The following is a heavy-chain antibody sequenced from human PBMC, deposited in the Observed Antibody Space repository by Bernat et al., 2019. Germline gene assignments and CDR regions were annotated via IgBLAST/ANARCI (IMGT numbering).Heavy chain of an antibody. V-gene: IGHV3-23*01. J-gene: IGHJ6*03. Sequence: EVQLLESGGGLVQPGGSLRLSCAASGFTFSSYAMSWVRQAPGKGLEWVSAISGSGGSTYYADSVKGRFTISRDNAKNSLYLQMNSLRAEDTAVYYCASPARYYYYYMDVWGKGTAVTVSS. CDR2: ISGSGGST. CDR1: GFTFSSYA. CDR3: ASPARYYYYYMDV.